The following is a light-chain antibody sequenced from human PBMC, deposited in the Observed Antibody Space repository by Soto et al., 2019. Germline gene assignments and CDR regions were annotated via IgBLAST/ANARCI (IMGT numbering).Light chain of an antibody. CDR2: AAS. V-gene: IGKV1-39*01. J-gene: IGKJ2*01. CDR1: QGVSAY. Sequence: DIQMTQSPSSLSASVGDRVTITCRASQGVSAYFLWYQQTQGKAPKPLIYAASNLLSVVPSIFSGSGSGTNFTLTISSLQPEDFPTYYCQQSYKTPHTFGQETKLEAK. CDR3: QQSYKTPHT.